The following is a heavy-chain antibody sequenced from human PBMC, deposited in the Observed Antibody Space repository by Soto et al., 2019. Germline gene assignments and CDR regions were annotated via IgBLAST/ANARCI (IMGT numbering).Heavy chain of an antibody. J-gene: IGHJ4*02. D-gene: IGHD3-22*01. Sequence: QVQLQESGPGLVKPSETLTLTCAVSGDSISSYYCMWIRQPPGKGLESIGYLYYGRSANYNPSLKSRVTLSVDTSTNQCSLTPSSMTAADTAVYYCALRSMAVVPEYWGQGTLVTVSS. CDR3: ALRSMAVVPEY. CDR1: GDSISSYY. CDR2: LYYGRSA. V-gene: IGHV4-59*01.